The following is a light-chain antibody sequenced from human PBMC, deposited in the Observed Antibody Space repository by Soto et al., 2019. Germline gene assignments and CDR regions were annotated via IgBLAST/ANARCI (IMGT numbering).Light chain of an antibody. Sequence: ETVLTQSPGTLSLSPGERATLSCRASQSVSSNYLAWYQQKPGQAPRLLIYGASTRATGIPARFSGSGSGTDFTFTISRLEPEDFAVYYCQQFGRSPPSWTFGQGTKVEIK. CDR3: QQFGRSPPSWT. CDR1: QSVSSNY. V-gene: IGKV3-20*01. J-gene: IGKJ1*01. CDR2: GAS.